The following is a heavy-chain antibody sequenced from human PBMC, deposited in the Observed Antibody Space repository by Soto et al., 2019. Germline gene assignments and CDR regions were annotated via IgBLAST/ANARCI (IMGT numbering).Heavy chain of an antibody. CDR3: ARGLSPGRAAAGTAAFNYYYYGMDV. Sequence: QVQLVQSGAEVKKPGSSVKVSCKASGGTFSSYAISWVRQAPGQGLEWMGGIIPIFGTANYAQKFQGRVTITADESTSTAYMELRSLRSEDTAVYYCARGLSPGRAAAGTAAFNYYYYGMDVWGQGTTVTVSS. CDR2: IIPIFGTA. CDR1: GGTFSSYA. D-gene: IGHD6-13*01. V-gene: IGHV1-69*01. J-gene: IGHJ6*02.